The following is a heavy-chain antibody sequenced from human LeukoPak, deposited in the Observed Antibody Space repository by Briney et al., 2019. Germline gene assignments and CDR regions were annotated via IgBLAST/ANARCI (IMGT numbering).Heavy chain of an antibody. J-gene: IGHJ4*02. CDR1: GESFSGHY. CDR3: SRPRYGSGWLDS. V-gene: IGHV4-34*01. D-gene: IGHD3-10*01. CDR2: INHSGST. Sequence: SETLSLTCAVSGESFSGHYWTWIRQPPGRGLEWIGEINHSGSTTYNPSLNNRVTISIDTSKNQISLKLSSVTAADTAVYYCSRPRYGSGWLDSWGQGTLVTVSS.